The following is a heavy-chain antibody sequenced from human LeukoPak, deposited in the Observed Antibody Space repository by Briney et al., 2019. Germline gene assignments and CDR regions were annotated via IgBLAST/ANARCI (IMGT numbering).Heavy chain of an antibody. J-gene: IGHJ4*02. D-gene: IGHD2-2*01. CDR1: GYSFTSYW. Sequence: GESLQISCQGSGYSFTSYWIGWVRPMPGKGLEWMGIIYPGDSDTRYSPSFQGQVTISADKSISTAYLQWSSLKASDTAMYYCARLGVLGYCSSTSCPGTYYFDYWGQGTLVTVSS. CDR2: IYPGDSDT. CDR3: ARLGVLGYCSSTSCPGTYYFDY. V-gene: IGHV5-51*01.